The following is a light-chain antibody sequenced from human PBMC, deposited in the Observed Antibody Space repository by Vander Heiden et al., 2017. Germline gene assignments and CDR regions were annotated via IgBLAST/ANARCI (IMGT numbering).Light chain of an antibody. CDR1: SSDIGSYNY. Sequence: QSALAQPASVSGSPGQSTIISCTGTSSDIGSYNYVSWYQHHPGKGPKLIIYDVTHRPSGVSNRFSGSKSGNTASLTISGLQAEDEADYYCNSYTTSRTYVFGSGTKVTVL. V-gene: IGLV2-14*03. J-gene: IGLJ1*01. CDR3: NSYTTSRTYV. CDR2: DVT.